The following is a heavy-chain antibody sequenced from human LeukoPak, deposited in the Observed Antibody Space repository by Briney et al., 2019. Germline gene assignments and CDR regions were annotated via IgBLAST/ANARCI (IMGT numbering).Heavy chain of an antibody. CDR1: GFTFSIHG. D-gene: IGHD5/OR15-5a*01. CDR2: IQSDANKE. CDR3: ARDVSSVGY. J-gene: IGHJ4*02. Sequence: GGSLRLSCAVSGFTFSIHGMHWVRQAPGKGLEWVAYIQSDANKELYEASVKGRFSISRDNSKNMLYLQMNSLRTEDTAVYYCARDVSSVGYWGQGTLVTVSS. V-gene: IGHV3-30*02.